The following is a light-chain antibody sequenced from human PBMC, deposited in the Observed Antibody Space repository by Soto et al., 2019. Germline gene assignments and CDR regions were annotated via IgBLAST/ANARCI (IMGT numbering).Light chain of an antibody. CDR2: LNSDGSH. CDR3: QTWGT. Sequence: QPVLTQSPSASASLGASVKLTCTLSSGHSSYAIAWHQQQPEKGPRYLMKLNSDGSHSKGDGIPDRFSGSSSGAERYLTISSLQSEDEADYYCQTWGTFGGGTKLTVL. CDR1: SGHSSYA. J-gene: IGLJ2*01. V-gene: IGLV4-69*01.